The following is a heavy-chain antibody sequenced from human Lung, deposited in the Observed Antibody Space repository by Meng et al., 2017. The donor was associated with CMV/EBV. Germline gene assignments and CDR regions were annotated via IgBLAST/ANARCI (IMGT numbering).Heavy chain of an antibody. Sequence: QVRLGEPGTALVKPSDTLSLTCAVSGDSITNHNWWAWVRQPPGKGLEWIGEIPHRGSSAYNPSLKSRVSMSIDKSKNQFSLKLTSVTAADTAVYHCLRRSGGSVWGQGTLVTVSS. CDR2: IPHRGSS. CDR3: LRRSGGSV. J-gene: IGHJ1*01. D-gene: IGHD3-10*01. CDR1: GDSITNHNW. V-gene: IGHV4-4*02.